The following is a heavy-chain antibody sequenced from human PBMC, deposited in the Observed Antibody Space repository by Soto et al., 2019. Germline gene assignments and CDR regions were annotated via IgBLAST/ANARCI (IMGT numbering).Heavy chain of an antibody. CDR3: SRRPKAYDIRVGSLDF. V-gene: IGHV3-15*07. J-gene: IGHJ4*02. CDR1: GYSFIDAW. CDR2: IKSFADGGTT. D-gene: IGHD3-9*01. Sequence: EVKLVESGGGLVKHGGSLRLSCAASGYSFIDAWMNWVRQAPGKGLAWVGRIKSFADGGTTEYAAPVKGRFSISRDDSTFTVFLQMNSMQTEVTAVYYCSRRPKAYDIRVGSLDFWGRGTLVT.